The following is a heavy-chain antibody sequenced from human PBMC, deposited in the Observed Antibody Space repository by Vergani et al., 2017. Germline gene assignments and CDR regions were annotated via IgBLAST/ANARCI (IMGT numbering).Heavy chain of an antibody. CDR1: GFTFSNYW. Sequence: EVQLMESGGGLVQPGGSLRLSCAASGFTFSNYWMSWVRQAPGKGLEWVANIKEDGSGTFYVNSVMARFIISRDNAKNALSLQMNSLRAEDTTVYFCARHGLTASRREEPVFDYWGQGTLVTVSS. D-gene: IGHD6-13*01. J-gene: IGHJ4*02. V-gene: IGHV3-7*01. CDR2: IKEDGSGT. CDR3: ARHGLTASRREEPVFDY.